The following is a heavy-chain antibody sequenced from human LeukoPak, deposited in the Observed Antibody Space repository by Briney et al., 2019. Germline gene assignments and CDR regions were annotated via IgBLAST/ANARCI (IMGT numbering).Heavy chain of an antibody. Sequence: GGSLRLSCAASGFTFSSYEMNWVRQAPGKGLEWFSYISSSGSTIYYADSVKGRFTISRDNAKNSLYLQMNSLRAEDTAVYYCARDAITISAPSFDYWGQGTLVTVSS. D-gene: IGHD3-10*01. CDR3: ARDAITISAPSFDY. CDR2: ISSSGSTI. CDR1: GFTFSSYE. J-gene: IGHJ4*02. V-gene: IGHV3-48*03.